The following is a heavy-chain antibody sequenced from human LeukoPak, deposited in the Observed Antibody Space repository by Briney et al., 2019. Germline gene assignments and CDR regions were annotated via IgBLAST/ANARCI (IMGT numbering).Heavy chain of an antibody. J-gene: IGHJ4*02. D-gene: IGHD6-19*01. V-gene: IGHV3-23*01. CDR3: ARYSSGWYRGEYDY. CDR1: GFTFSSYG. Sequence: GGSLRLSCAASGFTFSSYGMSWVRQAPGKGLEWVSAISDNGGSTYYADSVKGRFTISRDNSKNTLFLQMKSLRAEDTAVYYCARYSSGWYRGEYDYWGQGTLVTVSS. CDR2: ISDNGGST.